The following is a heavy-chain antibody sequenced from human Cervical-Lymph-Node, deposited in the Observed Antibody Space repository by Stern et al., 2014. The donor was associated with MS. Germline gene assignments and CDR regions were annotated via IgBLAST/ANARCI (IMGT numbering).Heavy chain of an antibody. Sequence: VQLVESGAEVKKPGASGKVSCKASGYTFTGYDMHWGQQAPGKGLEETGRINPNSGGTNYAQKFQDRVTMTRDTSISTAYMELSRLRSDDTAVYYCARVGTTGTTSLDYWGQGTLVTVSS. CDR3: ARVGTTGTTSLDY. J-gene: IGHJ4*02. V-gene: IGHV1-2*06. CDR2: INPNSGGT. D-gene: IGHD1-1*01. CDR1: GYTFTGYD.